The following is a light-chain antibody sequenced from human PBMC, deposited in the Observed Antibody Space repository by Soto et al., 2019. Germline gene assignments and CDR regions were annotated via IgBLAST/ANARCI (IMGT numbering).Light chain of an antibody. Sequence: DGVMTQSALSLPVTPGEPASISCRSSQSLLHSNGYNYLDWYVQKTGQSPQLLIYLGSNRASGVPDRFSGSGSGTDFTLKISRVEAEDVRVYYCMQALQTPFTFGPGTKVDIK. CDR2: LGS. J-gene: IGKJ3*01. CDR3: MQALQTPFT. CDR1: QSLLHSNGYNY. V-gene: IGKV2-28*01.